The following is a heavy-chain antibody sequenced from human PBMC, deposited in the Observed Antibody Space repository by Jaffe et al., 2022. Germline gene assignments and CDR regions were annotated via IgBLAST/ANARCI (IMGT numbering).Heavy chain of an antibody. D-gene: IGHD3-10*01. J-gene: IGHJ3*02. V-gene: IGHV3-7*01. Sequence: EVQLVESGGGLVQPGGSLRLSCAASGFTFSSYWMSWVRQAPGKGLEWVANIKQDGSEKYYVDSVKGRFTISRDNAKNSLYLQMNSLRAEDTAVYYCARDSPSYYGSGSYYKRGDAFDIWGQGTMVTVSS. CDR3: ARDSPSYYGSGSYYKRGDAFDI. CDR1: GFTFSSYW. CDR2: IKQDGSEK.